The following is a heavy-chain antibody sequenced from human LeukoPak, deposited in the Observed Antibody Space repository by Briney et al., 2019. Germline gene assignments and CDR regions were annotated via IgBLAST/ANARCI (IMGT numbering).Heavy chain of an antibody. CDR1: GFTFSTYW. Sequence: GGSLRLSCAASGFTFSTYWMSWVRQAPGKGLEWVANIKQDGSEKYYVDSVKGRFTISRDNAKNSLYLQMNSLRAEDTAVYYCARAGLSGVRYRDYWGQGTLVTVSS. CDR2: IKQDGSEK. J-gene: IGHJ4*02. V-gene: IGHV3-7*01. CDR3: ARAGLSGVRYRDY. D-gene: IGHD3-9*01.